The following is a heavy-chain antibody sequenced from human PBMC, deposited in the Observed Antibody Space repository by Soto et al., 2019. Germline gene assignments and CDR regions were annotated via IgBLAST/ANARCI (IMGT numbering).Heavy chain of an antibody. D-gene: IGHD1-26*01. CDR3: ANHIEGPQVLVGATSDY. Sequence: PGGSLRLSCAASGFTFSSYGMHWVRQAPGKGLEWVAVISYDGSNKYYADSVKGRFTISRDNSKNTLYLQMNSLRAEDTAVYYCANHIEGPQVLVGATSDYWGQGTLVTVSS. J-gene: IGHJ4*02. V-gene: IGHV3-30*18. CDR2: ISYDGSNK. CDR1: GFTFSSYG.